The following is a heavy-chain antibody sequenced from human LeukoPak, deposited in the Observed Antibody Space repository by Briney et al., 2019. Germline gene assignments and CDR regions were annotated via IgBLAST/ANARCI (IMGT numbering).Heavy chain of an antibody. D-gene: IGHD5-24*01. CDR2: IYHSGST. V-gene: IGHV4-38-2*02. CDR3: ARERDGYNGWVY. CDR1: GYSISSGYY. J-gene: IGHJ4*02. Sequence: PSETLSLTCTVSGYSISSGYYWGWIRQPPGKGLEWIGSIYHSGSTYYNPSLKSRVTISVDTSKNRFSLKLSSVTAADTAVYYCARERDGYNGWVYWGQGTLVTVSS.